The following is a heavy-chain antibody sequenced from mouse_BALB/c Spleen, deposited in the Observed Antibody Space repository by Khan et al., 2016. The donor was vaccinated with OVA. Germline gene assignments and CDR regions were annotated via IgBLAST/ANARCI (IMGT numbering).Heavy chain of an antibody. V-gene: IGHV3-2*02. CDR1: GYSITSDYA. Sequence: EVQLQESGPGLVKPSQSLSLTCTVTGYSITSDYAWNWIRQFPGTKLEWMGYISSTGGTSYNPSLKSRISITRDTSKNKFFLQLKSVTAEDTATYYCARSLYYSYGYALDCWGRGTLVTVSS. CDR2: ISSTGGT. J-gene: IGHJ4*01. D-gene: IGHD2-14*01. CDR3: ARSLYYSYGYALDC.